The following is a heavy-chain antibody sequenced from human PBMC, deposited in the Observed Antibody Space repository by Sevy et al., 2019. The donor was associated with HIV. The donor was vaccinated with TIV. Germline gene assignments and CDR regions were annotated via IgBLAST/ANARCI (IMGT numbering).Heavy chain of an antibody. CDR3: ARGKSGYGYALNY. CDR1: GFTVSSNY. CDR2: IYSDGNT. D-gene: IGHD5-18*01. Sequence: GGSLRLSCAASGFTVSSNYMTWVRQVPGKGLEGVSVIYSDGNTYHADSVKDRLTISRDNSKNTLYLQMNSLRAEDTAVYYCARGKSGYGYALNYWGQGTLVTVSS. V-gene: IGHV3-66*01. J-gene: IGHJ4*02.